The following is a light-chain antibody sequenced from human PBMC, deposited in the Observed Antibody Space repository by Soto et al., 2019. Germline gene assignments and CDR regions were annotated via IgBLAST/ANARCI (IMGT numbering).Light chain of an antibody. CDR2: EVR. V-gene: IGLV2-14*01. CDR1: MRDLGAYNL. Sequence: QSALTQPASVSGSAGQSITISCSGTMRDLGAYNLVSWYQQHPGTAPKLIIYEVRTRPSGLSSRFSGSRSGNTASLTISGLQSEDEGDYYCSAYTARSTLVFGGGTKLTVL. CDR3: SAYTARSTLV. J-gene: IGLJ3*02.